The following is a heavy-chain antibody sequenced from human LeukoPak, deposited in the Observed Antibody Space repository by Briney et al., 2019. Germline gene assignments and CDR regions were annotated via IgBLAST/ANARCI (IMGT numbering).Heavy chain of an antibody. J-gene: IGHJ4*02. CDR2: IWYDGRNK. V-gene: IGHV3-33*01. CDR3: TRSRELGSGSYDSYYFDY. CDR1: GFTFSSYG. D-gene: IGHD3-10*01. Sequence: PGRSLRLSCAASGFTFSSYGMHWVRQAPGKGLEWVAIIWYDGRNKYYADSVKGRFTISRDNSKDTLYLQMNSLRAEDTAVYYCTRSRELGSGSYDSYYFDYWGQGTLVTVSS.